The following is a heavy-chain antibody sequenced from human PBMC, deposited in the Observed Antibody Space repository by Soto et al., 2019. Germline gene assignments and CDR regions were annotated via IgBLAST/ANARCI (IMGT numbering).Heavy chain of an antibody. J-gene: IGHJ6*02. CDR3: ARDLWGYCGTDCYPLDV. CDR1: RGSISSYY. CDR2: VYHSGAT. D-gene: IGHD2-21*02. Sequence: SETLSLTCTVSRGSISSYYWSWIRQPPGKGPEWIGYVYHSGATNYNPSLESRVTISLDTSKNQFSLKLNSVTAADTAVYYCARDLWGYCGTDCYPLDVWGQGTTVTVSS. V-gene: IGHV4-59*01.